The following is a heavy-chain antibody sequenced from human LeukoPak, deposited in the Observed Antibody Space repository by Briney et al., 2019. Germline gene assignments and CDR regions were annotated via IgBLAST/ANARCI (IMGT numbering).Heavy chain of an antibody. CDR2: IKQDGSEK. CDR1: GLTFSSYW. V-gene: IGHV3-7*01. D-gene: IGHD1-1*01. J-gene: IGHJ4*02. Sequence: GGSLRLSCVASGLTFSSYWMSWVRQAPGKGLEWVASIKQDGSEKNYVDSVKGRFTVSRGNAKNSLFLQMNSLRAEDTAVFYCARLNDWNFDYWGQGTLVTVSS. CDR3: ARLNDWNFDY.